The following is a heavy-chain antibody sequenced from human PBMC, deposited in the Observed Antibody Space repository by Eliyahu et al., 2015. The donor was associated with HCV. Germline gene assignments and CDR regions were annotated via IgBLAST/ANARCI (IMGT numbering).Heavy chain of an antibody. CDR3: AKDSQDSSGYLYAFDI. J-gene: IGHJ3*02. D-gene: IGHD3-22*01. CDR2: ISGSGGST. V-gene: IGHV3-23*01. Sequence: EVQLLESGGGLVQPGGSLRLSCAASGFTFSSYAMSWVRQAPGKGLEWVSAISGSGGSTYYADSVKGRFTISRDNSKNTLYLQMNSLRAEDTAVYYCAKDSQDSSGYLYAFDIWGQGTMVTVSS. CDR1: GFTFSSYA.